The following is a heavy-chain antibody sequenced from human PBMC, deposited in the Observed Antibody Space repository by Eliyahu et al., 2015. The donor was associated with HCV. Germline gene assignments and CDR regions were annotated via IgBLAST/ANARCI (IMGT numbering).Heavy chain of an antibody. CDR2: INPXSGGT. D-gene: IGHD3-3*01. Sequence: QVQLVQSGAEVKKPGASVKVSCKASGYTFTGXYMHWVRQAPGQGLEWMGWINPXSGGTNYAQKFQGWVTMTRDTSISTAYMELSRLRSDDTAVYYCARGGDYDFWSGYYGMDVWGKGTTVTVSS. CDR1: GYTFTGXY. V-gene: IGHV1-2*04. J-gene: IGHJ6*03. CDR3: ARGGDYDFWSGYYGMDV.